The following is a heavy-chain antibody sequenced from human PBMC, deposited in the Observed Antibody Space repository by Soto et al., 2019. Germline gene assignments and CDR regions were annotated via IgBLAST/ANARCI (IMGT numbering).Heavy chain of an antibody. CDR1: GFTFSSYS. D-gene: IGHD1-26*01. CDR2: ISPDGSTT. V-gene: IGHV3-21*01. CDR3: TRVISGSSGLFDY. J-gene: IGHJ4*02. Sequence: EVQLVESGGGLVKPGGSLRLSCAASGFTFSSYSMNWVRQAPGKGLEWVSSISPDGSTTNYADSVKGRFTISRDNAKNTLYLQMDSLRAEDTALYYCTRVISGSSGLFDYWGQGTLVTVSS.